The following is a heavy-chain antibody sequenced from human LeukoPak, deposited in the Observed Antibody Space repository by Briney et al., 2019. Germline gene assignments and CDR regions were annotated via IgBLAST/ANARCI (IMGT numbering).Heavy chain of an antibody. CDR1: GGSISSGGYY. D-gene: IGHD3-9*01. CDR2: ICYSGSA. Sequence: TLSLTCPVSGGSISSGGYYWSWIRQHPGKGLEWIGYICYSGSAYYNPSLKSRVTISVDTSKNQFSLKLSSVTAADTAVYYCARGQYYDILTGYAYWGQGTLVTVSS. V-gene: IGHV4-31*03. J-gene: IGHJ4*02. CDR3: ARGQYYDILTGYAY.